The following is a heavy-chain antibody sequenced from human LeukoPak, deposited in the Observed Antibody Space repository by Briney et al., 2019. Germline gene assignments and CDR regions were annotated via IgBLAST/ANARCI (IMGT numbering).Heavy chain of an antibody. Sequence: SETLSLTCTVSGGSISSSSYYWGWIRQPPGKGLEWIGSIYYSGSTYYNPPLKSRVTISVDTSKNQFSLKLSSVTAADTAVYYCAVLSTYYYGSGSYTPGWFDLWGQGTLVTVSS. J-gene: IGHJ5*02. V-gene: IGHV4-39*01. CDR1: GGSISSSSYY. CDR2: IYYSGST. CDR3: AVLSTYYYGSGSYTPGWFDL. D-gene: IGHD3-10*01.